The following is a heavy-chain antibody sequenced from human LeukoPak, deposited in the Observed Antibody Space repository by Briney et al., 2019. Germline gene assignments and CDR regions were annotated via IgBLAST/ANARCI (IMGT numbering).Heavy chain of an antibody. CDR1: GGSFSGYY. J-gene: IGHJ5*02. V-gene: IGHV4-34*01. D-gene: IGHD3-3*01. CDR3: ATLRFLEWYNWFDP. Sequence: ETLSLTCAVYGGSFSGYYWSWIRQPPGKGLEWIGEINDSGSTNYNPSLKSRVTISVDTSKNQFSLKLSSVTAADTAVYYCATLRFLEWYNWFDPWGQGTLVTVSS. CDR2: INDSGST.